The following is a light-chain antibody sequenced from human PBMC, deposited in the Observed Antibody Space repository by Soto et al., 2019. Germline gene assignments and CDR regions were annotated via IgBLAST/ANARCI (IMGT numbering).Light chain of an antibody. CDR1: TSDVGSYSL. CDR3: CSYAGTGKV. J-gene: IGLJ3*02. CDR2: EGD. Sequence: QSALTQPASMSGSPGQSITISCTGVTSDVGSYSLVSWYQQHPGTAPKLVIYEGDKRPSGISDRFSGSKSGNMASLTISELQTEDEADYYCCSYAGTGKVFGGGTKLTVL. V-gene: IGLV2-23*01.